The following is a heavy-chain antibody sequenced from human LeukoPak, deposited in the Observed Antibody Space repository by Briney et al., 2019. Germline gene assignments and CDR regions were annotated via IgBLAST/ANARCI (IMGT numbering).Heavy chain of an antibody. D-gene: IGHD3/OR15-3a*01. V-gene: IGHV3-48*04. CDR3: ARDLIWTRAFDI. CDR2: ITSSSSTI. Sequence: GSLRLSCAASGFAFSSETMNWVRQAPGKELEWLSYITSSSSTIYYADSVKGRFTISRDNAKNSLYPQMNSLRAEDTAVYYCARDLIWTRAFDIWGQGTMVTVSS. CDR1: GFAFSSET. J-gene: IGHJ3*02.